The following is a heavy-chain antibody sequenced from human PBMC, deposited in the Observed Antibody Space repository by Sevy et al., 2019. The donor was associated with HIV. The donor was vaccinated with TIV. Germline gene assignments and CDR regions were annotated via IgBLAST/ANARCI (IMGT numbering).Heavy chain of an antibody. Sequence: SETLSLTCTVSGGSISSGGYYWSWIRQHPGKGLEWIGYIYYSGSTYYNPSLKGRVTISVDTSKNQFSLKLSSVTAADTAVYYCARVKRGPTVTLYYYYGMDVWGQGTTVTVSS. CDR2: IYYSGST. CDR1: GGSISSGGYY. D-gene: IGHD4-17*01. CDR3: ARVKRGPTVTLYYYYGMDV. V-gene: IGHV4-31*03. J-gene: IGHJ6*02.